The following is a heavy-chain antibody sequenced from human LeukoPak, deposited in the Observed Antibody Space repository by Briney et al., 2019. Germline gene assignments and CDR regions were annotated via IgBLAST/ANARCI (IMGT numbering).Heavy chain of an antibody. CDR1: GFTFSNHW. J-gene: IGHJ4*02. CDR3: ARGSMHIYHLYTDY. D-gene: IGHD3-16*02. V-gene: IGHV3-7*01. CDR2: IKQDGSEI. Sequence: PGGSRRLSCAASGFTFSNHWVSCFRQAPGQGREWVACIKQDGSEIYYVDSVKVRFTISRDNAKKSLFLQLSSLSVADTAVYYCARGSMHIYHLYTDYWGQGTLVTVSS.